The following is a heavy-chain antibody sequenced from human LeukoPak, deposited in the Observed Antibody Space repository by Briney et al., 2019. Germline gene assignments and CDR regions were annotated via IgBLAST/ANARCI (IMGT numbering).Heavy chain of an antibody. D-gene: IGHD4-17*01. Sequence: PSETLSLTCTVSGGSISSSSFYWGWVRQPPGKGLEWIGCIYYSGSTYYNSSLKSRVTISVDTSKNQFSLKLSSVTAADTAVYYCARAGGPVTTPFDYWGQGTLVTVSS. CDR3: ARAGGPVTTPFDY. CDR2: IYYSGST. J-gene: IGHJ4*02. V-gene: IGHV4-39*01. CDR1: GGSISSSSFY.